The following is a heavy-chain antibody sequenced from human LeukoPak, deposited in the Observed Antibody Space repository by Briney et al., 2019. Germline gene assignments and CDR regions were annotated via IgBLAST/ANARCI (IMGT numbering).Heavy chain of an antibody. V-gene: IGHV4-61*01. J-gene: IGHJ4*02. CDR3: AAESERWLLRS. CDR1: GYSISSGYY. CDR2: IYYRGAP. Sequence: SETLSLTCTVSGYSISSGYYWGWIRQPPGKGLEWVGQIYYRGAPNYNPSLESRVTISIDTSKNQFSLKLNSVTAADTAVYYCAAESERWLLRSWGQGTLVTVPS. D-gene: IGHD6-19*01.